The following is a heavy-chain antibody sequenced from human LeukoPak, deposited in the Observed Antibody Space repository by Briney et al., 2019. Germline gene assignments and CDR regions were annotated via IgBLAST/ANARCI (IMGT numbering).Heavy chain of an antibody. V-gene: IGHV3-11*01. CDR2: ITSSGDDI. D-gene: IGHD5-12*01. CDR3: ASDIVATSGDF. CDR1: GFTFSDY. Sequence: GGSLRPSCAASGFTFSDYMSWIRQAPGKGLEWVAYITSSGDDIYYADSVKGRFTISRDNAKNALFLRMSSLRVEDTAIYYCASDIVATSGDFWGQGTLVSVSS. J-gene: IGHJ4*02.